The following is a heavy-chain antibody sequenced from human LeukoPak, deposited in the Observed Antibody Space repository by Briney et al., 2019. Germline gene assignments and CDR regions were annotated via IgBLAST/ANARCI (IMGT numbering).Heavy chain of an antibody. J-gene: IGHJ6*02. V-gene: IGHV4-59*12. D-gene: IGHD3-10*01. CDR1: GGSISSYY. Sequence: SETLSLTCTASGGSISSYYWSWIRQPPGKGLEWIGSIYYSGSTYYNPSLKSRVTISVDTSKNQFSLKLSSMTAADTAVYYCARGGGTMVRGVHYGMDVWGQGTTVTVSS. CDR3: ARGGGTMVRGVHYGMDV. CDR2: IYYSGST.